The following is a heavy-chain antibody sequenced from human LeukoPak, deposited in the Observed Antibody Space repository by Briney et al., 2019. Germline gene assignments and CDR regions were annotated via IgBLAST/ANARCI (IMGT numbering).Heavy chain of an antibody. D-gene: IGHD3-22*01. CDR3: ANDYYDSSGYPIEGY. Sequence: SGGSLRLSCAASGFTFSSYSMNWVRQAPGKGLEWVSYISSSSSTIYYADSVKGRFTISRDNAKNSLYLQMNSLRAEDTAVYYCANDYYDSSGYPIEGYWGQGTLVTVSS. V-gene: IGHV3-48*01. CDR2: ISSSSSTI. J-gene: IGHJ4*02. CDR1: GFTFSSYS.